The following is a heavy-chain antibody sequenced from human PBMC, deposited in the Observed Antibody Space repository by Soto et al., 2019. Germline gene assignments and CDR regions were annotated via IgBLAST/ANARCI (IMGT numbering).Heavy chain of an antibody. D-gene: IGHD3-10*01. V-gene: IGHV3-7*05. J-gene: IGHJ4*02. Sequence: EVQLVESGGGLVQPGGSLRLSCVASGFTFRNYWMSWVRQAPGKGLECVANRNEVGSDDYFVDSVEGRFTVSRDNTKNSLYLQLNSLRAEDTDVYYCASASGRGTVDYWGQGTLVTVSS. CDR1: GFTFRNYW. CDR3: ASASGRGTVDY. CDR2: RNEVGSDD.